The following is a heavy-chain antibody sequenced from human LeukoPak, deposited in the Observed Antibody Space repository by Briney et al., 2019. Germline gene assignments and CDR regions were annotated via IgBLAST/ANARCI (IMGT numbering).Heavy chain of an antibody. CDR1: GFTFTSCA. Sequence: SVTVSCKASGFTFTSCAMQWVRQARAQRLAWIGWIVVGSGNTNYAQKVQERVTITRDMSTSTAYMELSSLRSEDTAVYYCAADRLDYGSGSLCYWGQGTLVTVSS. D-gene: IGHD3-10*01. CDR2: IVVGSGNT. CDR3: AADRLDYGSGSLCY. V-gene: IGHV1-58*02. J-gene: IGHJ4*02.